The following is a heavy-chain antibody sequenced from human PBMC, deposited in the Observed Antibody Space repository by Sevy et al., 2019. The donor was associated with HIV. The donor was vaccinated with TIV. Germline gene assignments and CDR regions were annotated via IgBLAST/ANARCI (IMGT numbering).Heavy chain of an antibody. CDR3: ARGENWNYAEY. CDR2: ISGLSNYI. D-gene: IGHD1-7*01. J-gene: IGHJ4*02. CDR1: GFTFSSYE. V-gene: IGHV3-21*01. Sequence: GGSLRLSCAASGFTFSSYEMNWVRQAPGKGLEWVSYISGLSNYIYYADSLKGRFTISRDNAKDSVYLQMNSLRVEDTAVYYCARGENWNYAEYWGQGILVTVSS.